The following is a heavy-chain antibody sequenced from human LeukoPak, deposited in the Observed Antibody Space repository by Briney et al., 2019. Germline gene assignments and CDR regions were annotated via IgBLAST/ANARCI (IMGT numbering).Heavy chain of an antibody. CDR2: IGAYNGNT. CDR1: GYTFPSYG. CDR3: ARFSGSYYYFDF. D-gene: IGHD1-26*01. J-gene: IGHJ4*02. V-gene: IGHV1-18*01. Sequence: GASVKVSCKASGYTFPSYGFSWVRQAPGQGLEWMGWIGAYNGNTNYAQRFQGRVTMTTDTSTSTAYMELRSLKSDDPAVYYCARFSGSYYYFDFWGQGTVVTVSS.